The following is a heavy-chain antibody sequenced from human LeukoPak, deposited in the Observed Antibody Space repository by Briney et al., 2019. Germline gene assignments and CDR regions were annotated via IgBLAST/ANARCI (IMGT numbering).Heavy chain of an antibody. CDR2: IKQDGSEK. CDR3: TRSLDR. Sequence: PGGSLRLSCAASGFFLSNYWMDWVRQAPGKGLEWVANIKQDGSEKNCLDSVKGRFTISRDNAQNSLYLQMNSLRVEDTAVYYCTRSLDRWGQGTLVTVSS. J-gene: IGHJ4*02. V-gene: IGHV3-7*01. D-gene: IGHD2-2*03. CDR1: GFFLSNYW.